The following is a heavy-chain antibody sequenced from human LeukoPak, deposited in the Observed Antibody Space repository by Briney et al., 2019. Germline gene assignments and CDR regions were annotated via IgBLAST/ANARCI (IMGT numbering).Heavy chain of an antibody. J-gene: IGHJ5*02. CDR1: GYTFTGYY. CDR2: INPNSGGT. D-gene: IGHD3-22*01. Sequence: ASVKVSCKASGYTFTGYYMHWVRQAPGQGLEWMGWINPNSGGTNYAQKFQGRVTMTRDTSISTAYMELSRLRSDDTAVYYCARDPLEPDYYDSSGYLGPWGQGTLVTVSS. V-gene: IGHV1-2*02. CDR3: ARDPLEPDYYDSSGYLGP.